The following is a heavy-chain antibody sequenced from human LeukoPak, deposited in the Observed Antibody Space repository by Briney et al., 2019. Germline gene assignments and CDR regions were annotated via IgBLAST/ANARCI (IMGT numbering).Heavy chain of an antibody. Sequence: GGSLRLSCAASGFTFSSYSMNWVRQAPGKGLEWVSSISSSSSYIYYADSVKGRFTISRDNAKNSLYLQMNSLRAEDTAVYYCARGMVATIGGLDYWGQGTLVTVSS. CDR2: ISSSSSYI. J-gene: IGHJ4*02. V-gene: IGHV3-21*01. CDR1: GFTFSSYS. D-gene: IGHD5-12*01. CDR3: ARGMVATIGGLDY.